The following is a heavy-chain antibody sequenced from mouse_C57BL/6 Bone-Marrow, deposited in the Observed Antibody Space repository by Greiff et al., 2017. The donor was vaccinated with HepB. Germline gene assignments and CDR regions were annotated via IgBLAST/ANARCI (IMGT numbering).Heavy chain of an antibody. CDR3: ARGKTAGAY. CDR1: GYTFTDYN. J-gene: IGHJ3*01. V-gene: IGHV1-22*01. CDR2: INPNNGGT. Sequence: EVMLVESGPELVKPGASVKMSCKASGYTFTDYNMHWVKQSHGKSLEWIGYINPNNGGTSYNQKFKGKATSTVNKSSSTAYMELRSLTSEDSAVYYCARGKTAGAYWGQGTLVTVSA.